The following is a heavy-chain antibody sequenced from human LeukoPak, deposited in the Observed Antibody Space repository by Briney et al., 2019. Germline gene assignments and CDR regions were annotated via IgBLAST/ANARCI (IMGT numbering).Heavy chain of an antibody. V-gene: IGHV3-72*01. CDR1: GFTFSDHY. CDR3: ARGSNGLAYFDY. Sequence: GGSLRLSCAASGFTFSDHYMDWVRQAPGKGLEWVGRTRNKANSYTTEYAASVKGRFTISRDDSKNSLYLQMNSLKTEDTAVYYCARGSNGLAYFDYWGQGTLVTVSS. J-gene: IGHJ4*02. CDR2: TRNKANSYTT. D-gene: IGHD3/OR15-3a*01.